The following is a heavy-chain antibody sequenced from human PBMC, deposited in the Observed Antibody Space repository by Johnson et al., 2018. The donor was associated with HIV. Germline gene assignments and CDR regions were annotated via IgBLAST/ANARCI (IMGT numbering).Heavy chain of an antibody. V-gene: IGHV3-7*04. Sequence: VQLVESGGGLVQPGGSLRLSCAASGFTFSSYWMTWVRQAPGRGLEWVANIKQAGSNKYYAESVKGRFTISRDNSKNTLYLQMNSLRAEDMAVYYCAKGQYSSSPCAFDIWGQGTMVTVSS. CDR2: IKQAGSNK. CDR1: GFTFSSYW. J-gene: IGHJ3*02. D-gene: IGHD6-6*01. CDR3: AKGQYSSSPCAFDI.